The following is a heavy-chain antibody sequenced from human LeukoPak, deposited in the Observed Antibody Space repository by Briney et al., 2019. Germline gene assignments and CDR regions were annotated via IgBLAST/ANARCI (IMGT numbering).Heavy chain of an antibody. CDR1: GFTFSSYA. CDR3: ARSPYYDYVWGSYVDY. CDR2: ISYDGSNK. V-gene: IGHV3-30-3*01. Sequence: PGGSLRLSCAASGFTFSSYAMHWVRQAPGKGLEWVAVISYDGSNKYYADSVKGRFTISRDNSKNTLYLQMNSLRAEDTAVYYCARSPYYDYVWGSYVDYWGQGTLVTVSS. J-gene: IGHJ4*02. D-gene: IGHD3-16*01.